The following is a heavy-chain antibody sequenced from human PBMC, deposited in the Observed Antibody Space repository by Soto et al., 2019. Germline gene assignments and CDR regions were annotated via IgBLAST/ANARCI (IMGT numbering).Heavy chain of an antibody. Sequence: QVQLQESGPGLVKPSETLSLTCTVSGGSISSFYWSWIRQSPGKGLEWIGDIYYSGSTNYNPSLKSRVTISVDTSKNQFSLKLSSVTAADPAVYYCARNNWFDFWGQGTLVTVSS. J-gene: IGHJ5*01. CDR2: IYYSGST. V-gene: IGHV4-59*01. CDR1: GGSISSFY. CDR3: ARNNWFDF.